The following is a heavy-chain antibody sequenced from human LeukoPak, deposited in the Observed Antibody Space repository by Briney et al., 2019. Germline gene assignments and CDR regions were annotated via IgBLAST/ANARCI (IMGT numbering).Heavy chain of an antibody. D-gene: IGHD2-15*01. J-gene: IGHJ4*02. CDR1: GFTFSNYW. CDR3: VRSRYCSVGRCYSDY. V-gene: IGHV3-7*04. Sequence: PGGSLRLSCAASGFTFSNYWMNWVRQAPGKGLEWVATIKLDGSKKYYVDSVKGQFTISRDNAKNSLYLQMNSLRAEDTAVYYCVRSRYCSVGRCYSDYWGQGTLVTVSS. CDR2: IKLDGSKK.